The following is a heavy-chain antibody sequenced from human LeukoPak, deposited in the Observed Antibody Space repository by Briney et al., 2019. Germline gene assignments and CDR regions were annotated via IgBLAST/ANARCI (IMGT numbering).Heavy chain of an antibody. D-gene: IGHD3-10*01. V-gene: IGHV1-8*01. CDR1: GYTFTSYD. Sequence: ASVKVSCKASGYTFTSYDINWVRQATGQGLEWMGWMNPNSGNTGYAQKFQGKVTMTRNTSISTAYMELSSLRSEDTAVYYCARVRGVIGDNWSDPWGQGTLVTVSS. J-gene: IGHJ5*02. CDR3: ARVRGVIGDNWSDP. CDR2: MNPNSGNT.